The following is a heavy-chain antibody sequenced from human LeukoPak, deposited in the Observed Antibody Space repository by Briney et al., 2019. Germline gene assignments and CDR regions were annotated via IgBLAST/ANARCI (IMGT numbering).Heavy chain of an antibody. D-gene: IGHD3-9*01. Sequence: GGSLRLSCAASGFTFSSYAMSCVRQAPGKGLEWVSAISGSGGSTYYADSVKGRFTISRDNSKNTLYLQMNSLRAEDTAVFYCAKDRRLVRVYFDYWGQGTLVTVSS. V-gene: IGHV3-23*01. J-gene: IGHJ4*02. CDR1: GFTFSSYA. CDR3: AKDRRLVRVYFDY. CDR2: ISGSGGST.